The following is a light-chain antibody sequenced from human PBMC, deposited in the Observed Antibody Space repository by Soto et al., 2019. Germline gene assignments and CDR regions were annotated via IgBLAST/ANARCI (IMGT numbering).Light chain of an antibody. CDR3: AAWDDSLNGHVV. V-gene: IGLV1-44*01. Sequence: QSALTQPPSASGTPGQRVTISCSGSISNIGSNTVNWYQQLPGTAPKLLIYSNNQRPSGVPDRFSGSESGTSASLAISGLQSEDEADYYCAAWDDSLNGHVVFGGGTKLTVL. CDR2: SNN. CDR1: ISNIGSNT. J-gene: IGLJ2*01.